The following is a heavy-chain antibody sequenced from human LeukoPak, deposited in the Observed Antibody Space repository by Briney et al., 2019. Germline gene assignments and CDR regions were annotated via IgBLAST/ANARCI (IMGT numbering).Heavy chain of an antibody. CDR3: ARHSSGWFRGDY. CDR2: IYYSGST. J-gene: IGHJ4*02. CDR1: GGSISSSSYY. Sequence: PSETLSLTCTVSGGSISSSSYYWGWIRQPPGKGLERIGSIYYSGSTYYNPSLKSRVTISVDTSKNQFSLKLSSVTAADTAVYYCARHSSGWFRGDYWGQGTLVTVSS. V-gene: IGHV4-39*01. D-gene: IGHD6-19*01.